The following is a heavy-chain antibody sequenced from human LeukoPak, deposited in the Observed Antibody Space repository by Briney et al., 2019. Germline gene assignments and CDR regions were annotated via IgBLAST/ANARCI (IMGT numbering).Heavy chain of an antibody. D-gene: IGHD5-18*01. CDR1: GYRFTSYW. V-gene: IGHV5-51*01. CDR3: ARPYTQLCVSDAFDI. CDR2: IYPGDSDT. Sequence: GESLKISCKGSGYRFTSYWIGWVRQMPGKGLEWMGMIYPGDSDTRYSPSFQGQVTISADKSISTAYLQWSSLKASDTAMYYCARPYTQLCVSDAFDIWGQATMVTVSS. J-gene: IGHJ3*02.